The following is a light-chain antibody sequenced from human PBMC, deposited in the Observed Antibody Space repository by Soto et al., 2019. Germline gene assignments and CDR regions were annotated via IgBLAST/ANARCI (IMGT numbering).Light chain of an antibody. V-gene: IGLV1-40*01. Sequence: QSVLTQPPSVSGAPGQRVTISCTGSSCNIGAGYDVHWYRQVPGTAPKLLIFGNTNRPSGVPDRFSGSKSGSSASLAITGLQAEDESEYYCQSYDSSLTGSVFGGGTKVTVL. CDR1: SCNIGAGYD. J-gene: IGLJ3*02. CDR2: GNT. CDR3: QSYDSSLTGSV.